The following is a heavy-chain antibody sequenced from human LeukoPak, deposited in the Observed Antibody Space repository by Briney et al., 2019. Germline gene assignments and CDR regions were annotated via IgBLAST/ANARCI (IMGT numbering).Heavy chain of an antibody. Sequence: KPGGSLRLSCAASGFTFSSYEMNWVRQAPGKGLEWVGRIKSKADGGTADYAAPVKGRFTISRDDSKNTLYLQMNSLKTEDTAVYYCTTVTRVTMIVVLEYYFDYWGQGTLVTVSS. CDR3: TTVTRVTMIVVLEYYFDY. D-gene: IGHD3-22*01. CDR2: IKSKADGGTA. J-gene: IGHJ4*02. V-gene: IGHV3-15*01. CDR1: GFTFSSYE.